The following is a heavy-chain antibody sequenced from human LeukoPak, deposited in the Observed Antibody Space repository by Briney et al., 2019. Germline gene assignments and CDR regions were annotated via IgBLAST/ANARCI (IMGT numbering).Heavy chain of an antibody. Sequence: PGGSLRLSCAASGFTFSRYWMYWVRQAPGKGLVWVSRINSDGSTTSYADSVKGRFTISRDNAKNTLYLEMNSLRAEDTAVYYCARGGGTYFDYWGQGTLVTVSS. J-gene: IGHJ4*02. V-gene: IGHV3-74*01. CDR2: INSDGSTT. CDR1: GFTFSRYW. D-gene: IGHD1-26*01. CDR3: ARGGGTYFDY.